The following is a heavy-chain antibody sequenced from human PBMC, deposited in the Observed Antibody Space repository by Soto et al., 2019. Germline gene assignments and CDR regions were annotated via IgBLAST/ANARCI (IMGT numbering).Heavy chain of an antibody. CDR1: GFTFSSYG. Sequence: QVHLVESGGGVVQPGRSLRLSCAASGFTFSSYGMHWLRQTPAKGLEWVAAISDDGTNKYYEDSVKGRVTVSRDNSDNTLYLQMNSLRAEDTAVYYCAKVALPGYCGTGSCYVSDYWGQGTRVTVSS. CDR3: AKVALPGYCGTGSCYVSDY. J-gene: IGHJ4*02. D-gene: IGHD2-15*01. CDR2: ISDDGTNK. V-gene: IGHV3-30*18.